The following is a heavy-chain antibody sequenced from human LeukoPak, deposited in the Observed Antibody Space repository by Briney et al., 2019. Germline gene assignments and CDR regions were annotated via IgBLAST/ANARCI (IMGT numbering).Heavy chain of an antibody. CDR1: GGSITSYY. CDR2: IYYSGTT. Sequence: SETLSLTCTVSGGSITSYYWNWIRQPPGKGLEWIGYIYYSGTTNFNPSLKSRVTMSVDTSRNHFSLQLNSVIPEDTAVYYCTRGKYSGFDIWGQGTMVTVSS. V-gene: IGHV4-59*12. CDR3: TRGKYSGFDI. D-gene: IGHD2-21*01. J-gene: IGHJ3*02.